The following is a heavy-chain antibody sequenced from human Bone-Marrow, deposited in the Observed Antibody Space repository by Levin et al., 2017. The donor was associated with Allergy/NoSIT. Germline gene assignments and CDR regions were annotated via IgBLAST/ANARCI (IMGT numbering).Heavy chain of an antibody. J-gene: IGHJ5*02. Sequence: SETLSLTCTVSGDFISSGDYYWSWIRQHPGKGLEWIGYIYYSGGTYYIPSLKSRATISLDTSKNQFSLKLRFVTAADTAVYYCARVDYYDREALFDPWGKGTLVTVSS. V-gene: IGHV4-31*03. CDR3: ARVDYYDREALFDP. CDR2: IYYSGGT. CDR1: GDFISSGDYY. D-gene: IGHD3-16*01.